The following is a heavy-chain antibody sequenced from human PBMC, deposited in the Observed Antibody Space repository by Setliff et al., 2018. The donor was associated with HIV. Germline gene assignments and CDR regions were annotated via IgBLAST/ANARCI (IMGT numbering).Heavy chain of an antibody. V-gene: IGHV1-69*10. CDR1: GCTFNHYA. J-gene: IGHJ4*02. CDR2: TNPQSDIA. CDR3: VRVGPSYYARSGYLGAWDY. D-gene: IGHD3-22*01. Sequence: ASVKVSCKASGCTFNHYALSWVRQAPGQRLEWMGGTNPQSDIANYAQKFQGRVTITADHSTTTTYMELTSLRADDTAVYYCVRVGPSYYARSGYLGAWDYWGQGTLVTVSS.